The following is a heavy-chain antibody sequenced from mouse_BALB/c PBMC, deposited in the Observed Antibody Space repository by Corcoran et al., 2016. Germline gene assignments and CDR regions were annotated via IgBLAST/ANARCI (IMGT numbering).Heavy chain of an antibody. CDR2: ILPGSGST. Sequence: QVQLQHSGAELMKPGASVKISCKATGYTFSSYGIEWVKQRPGHGLEWIGEILPGSGSTNYNEKFKGKATFTADTSSNTAYMQLSSLTSEDSAVYYCARFDGYRYYFDYWGQGTTLTVSS. CDR3: ARFDGYRYYFDY. CDR1: GYTFSSYG. V-gene: IGHV1-9*01. D-gene: IGHD2-3*01. J-gene: IGHJ2*01.